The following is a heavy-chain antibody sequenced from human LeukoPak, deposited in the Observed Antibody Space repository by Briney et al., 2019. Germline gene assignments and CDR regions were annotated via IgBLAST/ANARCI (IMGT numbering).Heavy chain of an antibody. D-gene: IGHD2-2*01. CDR3: ARGLRSSWWVPAATYYYYMDV. J-gene: IGHJ6*03. CDR1: GYTFTSYG. CDR2: MNPNSGNT. Sequence: ASVKVSCKASGYTFTSYGINWVRQATGQGLEWMGWMNPNSGNTGYAQKFQGRVTITRNTSISTAYMELSSLRSEDTAVYYCARGLRSSWWVPAATYYYYMDVWGKGTTVTVSS. V-gene: IGHV1-8*03.